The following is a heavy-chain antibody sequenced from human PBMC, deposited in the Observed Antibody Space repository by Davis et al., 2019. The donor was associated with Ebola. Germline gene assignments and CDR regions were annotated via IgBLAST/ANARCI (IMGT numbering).Heavy chain of an antibody. Sequence: AASVKVSCKASGYTFTSYYMHWVRQAPGQGLEWMGIINPSGGSTNYAQKFQGRVTITADESTSTAYMELSSLRSEDTAVYYCARDGFGSPKDYWGQGTLVTVSS. V-gene: IGHV1-46*01. CDR3: ARDGFGSPKDY. J-gene: IGHJ4*02. CDR2: INPSGGST. D-gene: IGHD3-10*01. CDR1: GYTFTSYY.